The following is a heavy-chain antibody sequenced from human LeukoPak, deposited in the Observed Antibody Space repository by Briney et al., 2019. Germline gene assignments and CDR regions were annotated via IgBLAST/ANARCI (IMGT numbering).Heavy chain of an antibody. CDR1: GFTFSSYA. D-gene: IGHD1-26*01. CDR3: AKDKYSGSYGPLDY. J-gene: IGHJ4*02. Sequence: PGGSLRLSCAASGFTFSSYAMSWVRQAPGKGLEWVSIISDSGGSTYYADSVKGRFTISRDNSKNTLYLQMNSLRAEDTAVYYCAKDKYSGSYGPLDYWGQGTLVTVSS. CDR2: ISDSGGST. V-gene: IGHV3-23*01.